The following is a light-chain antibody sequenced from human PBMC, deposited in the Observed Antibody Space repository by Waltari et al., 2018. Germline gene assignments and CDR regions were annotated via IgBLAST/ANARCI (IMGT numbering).Light chain of an antibody. CDR1: SKTVVDEG. J-gene: IGLJ3*02. CDR3: SAWDGSLNTWL. CDR2: RNT. Sequence: QAGLTQPPSVSKGLRQTATLHRSGTSKTVVDEGPYWLQPHQGHPPKVLSYRNTHRPSGVSERFSASRSGNTASLTISGLQPEDEADYYCSAWDGSLNTWLFGGGTKLTVL. V-gene: IGLV10-54*04.